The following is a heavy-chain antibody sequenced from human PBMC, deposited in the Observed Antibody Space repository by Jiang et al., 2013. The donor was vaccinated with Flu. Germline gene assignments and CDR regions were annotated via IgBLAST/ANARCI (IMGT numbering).Heavy chain of an antibody. J-gene: IGHJ4*02. V-gene: IGHV3-30*18. Sequence: VQLLESGGGVVQPGRSLRLSCAASGFTFSTYGMHWVRQAPGKGLEWVAAISSDGSNIRYGDSVKGRFTISRDNSKNTLYLQMNSLRTEDTALYYCAKKTAGTVTTPPDSWGQGTLVTVSS. D-gene: IGHD5-18*01. CDR2: ISSDGSNI. CDR1: GFTFSTYG. CDR3: AKKTAGTVTTPPDS.